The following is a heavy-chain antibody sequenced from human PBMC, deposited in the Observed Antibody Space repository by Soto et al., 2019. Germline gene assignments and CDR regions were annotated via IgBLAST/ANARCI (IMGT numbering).Heavy chain of an antibody. D-gene: IGHD3-10*01. CDR1: GFTFSRYA. CDR2: ISVSGDNT. V-gene: IGHV3-23*01. CDR3: AKDGRMRTKVWFPAGYGMDV. Sequence: VSLRLSCAASGFTFSRYAMNWVRQAPGRGLQWISGISVSGDNTSYVESVRGRFTVYRDNSKNTLYLQMTNLRAEDTALYYCAKDGRMRTKVWFPAGYGMDVWGQGTKVTFSS. J-gene: IGHJ6*02.